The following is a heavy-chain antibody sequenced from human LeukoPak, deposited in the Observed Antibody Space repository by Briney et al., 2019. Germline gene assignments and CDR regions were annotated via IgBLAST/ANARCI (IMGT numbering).Heavy chain of an antibody. V-gene: IGHV4-39*01. Sequence: SETLSLTCTVSGGSISSSSYYWGWIRQPPGKGLEWIGSIYYSGSTYYSPSPKSRVTISVDTSKNQFSLKLSSVTAADTAVYYCARHVALEGGVVVIREDWFDPWGQGTLVTVSS. CDR3: ARHVALEGGVVVIREDWFDP. D-gene: IGHD3-22*01. J-gene: IGHJ5*02. CDR2: IYYSGST. CDR1: GGSISSSSYY.